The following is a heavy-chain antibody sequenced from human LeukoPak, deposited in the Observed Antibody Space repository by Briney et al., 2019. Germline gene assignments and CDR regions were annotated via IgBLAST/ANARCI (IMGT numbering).Heavy chain of an antibody. CDR1: GGTFSSYA. J-gene: IGHJ4*02. CDR2: IIPILGIA. V-gene: IGHV1-69*04. CDR3: ARSITMVRGGIDY. Sequence: ASVKVSCKASGGTFSSYAISWVRQAPGQGLGWMGRIIPILGIANYAQKFQGRVTITADKSTSTAYMELSSLRSEDTAVYYCARSITMVRGGIDYWGQGTLVTVSS. D-gene: IGHD3-10*01.